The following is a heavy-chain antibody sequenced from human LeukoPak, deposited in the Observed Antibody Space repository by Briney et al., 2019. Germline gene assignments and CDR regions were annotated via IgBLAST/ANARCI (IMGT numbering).Heavy chain of an antibody. V-gene: IGHV3-11*01. D-gene: IGHD3-22*01. CDR3: AKGLAFDYYDSSGYYYTLDY. Sequence: GGSLRLSCAASGFTFSHFFMNWIRQAPGKGLECVSYIGSGGSPIYYADSVKGRFTISRDDAKNSLYLQMNSLRAEDTAVYYCAKGLAFDYYDSSGYYYTLDYWGQGTLVTVSS. CDR2: IGSGGSPI. J-gene: IGHJ4*02. CDR1: GFTFSHFF.